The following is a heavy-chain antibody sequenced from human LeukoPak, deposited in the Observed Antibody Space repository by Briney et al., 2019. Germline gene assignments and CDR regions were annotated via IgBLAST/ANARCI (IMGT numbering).Heavy chain of an antibody. CDR2: IRDSGSST. CDR1: GFTLSSYA. D-gene: IGHD1-26*01. V-gene: IGHV3-23*01. Sequence: GGSLRLSCAASGFTLSSYATSWVRQAPGKGLEWVSAIRDSGSSTHYADSVKGRFTTSRDNSKNTLFLQMNSLRAEDTAIYYCAKYGPQDSGSSHFDYWGQGALVTVSS. CDR3: AKYGPQDSGSSHFDY. J-gene: IGHJ4*02.